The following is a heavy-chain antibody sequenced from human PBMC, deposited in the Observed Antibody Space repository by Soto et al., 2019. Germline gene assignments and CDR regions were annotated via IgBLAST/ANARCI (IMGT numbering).Heavy chain of an antibody. CDR3: ARRRDGYNYNGFDV. D-gene: IGHD1-1*01. CDR2: IYPGDSDT. J-gene: IGHJ3*01. V-gene: IGHV5-51*01. Sequence: DSLTISCKGSGYSFSSQWIGLVRQMPGKGLEWMGLIYPGDSDTIYNPSFQGHVTMSADRSINTAYLQWSRLNASDTAIYFCARRRDGYNYNGFDVWGQGTMVTVSS. CDR1: GYSFSSQW.